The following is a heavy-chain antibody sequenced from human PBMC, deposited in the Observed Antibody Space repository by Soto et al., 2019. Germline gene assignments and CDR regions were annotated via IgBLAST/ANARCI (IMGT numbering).Heavy chain of an antibody. CDR3: ARQLGYSSSWYEYFQH. CDR2: IYYSGST. CDR1: GGSISSSSYY. Sequence: QLQLQESGPGLVKPSETLSLTCTVSGGSISSSSYYWGWIRQPPGKGLEWIGSIYYSGSTYYNPSLKSRVTISVDTSKNQFSLKLSSVTAADTAVYYCARQLGYSSSWYEYFQHWGQGTLVTVSS. J-gene: IGHJ1*01. D-gene: IGHD6-13*01. V-gene: IGHV4-39*01.